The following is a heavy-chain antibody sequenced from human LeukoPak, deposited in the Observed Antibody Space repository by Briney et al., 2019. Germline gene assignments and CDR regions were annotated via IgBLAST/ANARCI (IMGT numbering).Heavy chain of an antibody. Sequence: SETLSLTCAVYGGSFSGYYWSWIRQPPGKGLEWIGEIKHSGSTNYNPSLKSRVTISVDTSKNQFSLKLSSVTAADTAVYYCARGRNLQWLVREVFDYWGQGTLVTVSS. J-gene: IGHJ4*02. D-gene: IGHD6-19*01. CDR3: ARGRNLQWLVREVFDY. CDR1: GGSFSGYY. V-gene: IGHV4-34*01. CDR2: IKHSGST.